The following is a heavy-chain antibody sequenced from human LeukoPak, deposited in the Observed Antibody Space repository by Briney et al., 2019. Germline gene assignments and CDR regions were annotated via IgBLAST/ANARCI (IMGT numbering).Heavy chain of an antibody. CDR2: ISWNSGSI. CDR1: GFTFDDYA. V-gene: IGHV3-9*01. J-gene: IGHJ4*02. D-gene: IGHD6-13*01. Sequence: GRSLRLSCAASGFTFDDYAMHWVRHAPGKGLEWVSGISWNSGSIGYADSVKGRFTISRDKAKNSLYLQMNSLRAEDTALYYCAKDSTYSSSWVFDYGGQGTLVTVSS. CDR3: AKDSTYSSSWVFDY.